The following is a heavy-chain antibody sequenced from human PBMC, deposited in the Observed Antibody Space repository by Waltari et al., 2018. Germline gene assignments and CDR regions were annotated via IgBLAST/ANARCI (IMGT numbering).Heavy chain of an antibody. J-gene: IGHJ4*02. CDR1: GFTFSSYW. CDR3: ARVEYSYGPYCFDS. Sequence: EVQLVESGGGLVQPGGSLRLSCEASGFTFSSYWMHWVRQAPGTGLVWVSRISSNENTTTYADSVKGRFTISRDNAKNTLYLQMNSLRAEDTAVYYCARVEYSYGPYCFDSWGQGTPVTVSS. CDR2: ISSNENTT. D-gene: IGHD5-18*01. V-gene: IGHV3-74*01.